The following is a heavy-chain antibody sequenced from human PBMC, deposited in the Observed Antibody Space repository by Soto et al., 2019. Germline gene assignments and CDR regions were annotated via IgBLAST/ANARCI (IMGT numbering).Heavy chain of an antibody. Sequence: QITLMESGPPLVRPTQTLTLTCTFSGFSLTTSGVGVGWIRQPPGKALEWLAVIYWDDDKRYSSSLKSRLTITKDTSKNQVVLTMTNMDPVDTATYYCAHHPYYGLGSYSFDYWGQGTLVTVSS. D-gene: IGHD3-10*01. CDR1: GFSLTTSGVG. V-gene: IGHV2-5*02. CDR2: IYWDDDK. CDR3: AHHPYYGLGSYSFDY. J-gene: IGHJ4*02.